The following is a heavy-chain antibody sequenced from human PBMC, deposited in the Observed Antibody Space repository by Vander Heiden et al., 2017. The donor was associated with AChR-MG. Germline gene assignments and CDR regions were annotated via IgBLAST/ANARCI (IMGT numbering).Heavy chain of an antibody. D-gene: IGHD3-22*01. CDR2: IYYSGST. J-gene: IGHJ6*02. CDR1: GGSISSSSYY. CDR3: ARGPMRYYDSSGTRTYYYGMDV. V-gene: IGHV4-39*01. Sequence: QLQLQESGPGLVKPSETLSLTCTVSGGSISSSSYYWGWIRQPPGKGLEWIGSIYYSGSTYYNPSLKSRVTISVDTSKNQFSLKLSSVTAADTAVYYCARGPMRYYDSSGTRTYYYGMDVWGQGTTVTVSS.